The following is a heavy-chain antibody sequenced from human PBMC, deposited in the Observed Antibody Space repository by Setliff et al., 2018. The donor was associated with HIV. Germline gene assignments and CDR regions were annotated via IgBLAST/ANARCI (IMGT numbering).Heavy chain of an antibody. V-gene: IGHV4-59*01. J-gene: IGHJ5*02. CDR3: ARALNWRNWSDP. CDR1: GGSIGSYY. CDR2: VYYTGST. Sequence: SETLSLTCIVSGGSIGSYYWSWIRQSPGKGLEWIGYVYYTGSTNYNPSLKSRVTIGVDTSKNQFSLKLSSVTAADTAVYYCARALNWRNWSDPWGQGTLVTVSS. D-gene: IGHD1-1*01.